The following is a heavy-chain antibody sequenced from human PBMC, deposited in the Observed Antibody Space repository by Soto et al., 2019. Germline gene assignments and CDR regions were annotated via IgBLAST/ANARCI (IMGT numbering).Heavy chain of an antibody. D-gene: IGHD4-17*01. Sequence: EVQLVESGGGLVQPGGSLRLSCAASGFTFSLYSMNWVRQAPGKGLEWVSYITTGSDTIYYADSVKGRFTISRDNAKNSLYLQMNGLRDEDTAVYYCARDLMTTHANWFDPWGQGTLVTVSS. V-gene: IGHV3-48*02. J-gene: IGHJ5*02. CDR1: GFTFSLYS. CDR3: ARDLMTTHANWFDP. CDR2: ITTGSDTI.